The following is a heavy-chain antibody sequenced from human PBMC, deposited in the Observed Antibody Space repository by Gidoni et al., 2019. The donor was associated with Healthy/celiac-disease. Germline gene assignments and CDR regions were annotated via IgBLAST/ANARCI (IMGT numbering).Heavy chain of an antibody. CDR2: ISYDGSNK. V-gene: IGHV3-30*03. CDR1: GFTFSSYG. CDR3: AQDIVVVVAATDGIQH. Sequence: QVQLVESGGGVVQPGRSLRLSCAASGFTFSSYGMHWVRQAPGKGLEWVAVISYDGSNKYYADSVKGRFTISRDNSKNTLYLQMNSLRAEDTAVYYCAQDIVVVVAATDGIQHWGQGTLVTVSS. D-gene: IGHD2-15*01. J-gene: IGHJ1*01.